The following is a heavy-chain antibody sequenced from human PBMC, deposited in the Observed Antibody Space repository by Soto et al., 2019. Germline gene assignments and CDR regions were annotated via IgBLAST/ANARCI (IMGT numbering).Heavy chain of an antibody. V-gene: IGHV1-18*01. CDR3: ARVEYCSGGSCYGWFDP. Sequence: ASVKVSCKASGYTFTSYGISWVRQAPGQGLEWMGWISAYNGNTNYAQKLQGRVTMTTDTSTSTAYMEPRSLRSDDTAVYYCARVEYCSGGSCYGWFDPWGQGTLVTVSS. CDR2: ISAYNGNT. J-gene: IGHJ5*02. CDR1: GYTFTSYG. D-gene: IGHD2-15*01.